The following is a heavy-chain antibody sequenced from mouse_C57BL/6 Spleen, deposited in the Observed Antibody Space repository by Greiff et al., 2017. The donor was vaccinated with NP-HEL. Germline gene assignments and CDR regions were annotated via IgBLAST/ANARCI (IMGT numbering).Heavy chain of an antibody. D-gene: IGHD1-1*01. V-gene: IGHV1-52*01. CDR1: GYTFTSYW. CDR3: ARTIYYYGSSPFDY. Sequence: QVQLKQPGAELVRPGSSVKLSCKASGYTFTSYWMHWVKQRPIQGLEWIGNIDPSDSETHYNQKFKDKATLTVDKSSSTAYMQLSSLTSEDSAVYYCARTIYYYGSSPFDYWGQGTTLTVSS. J-gene: IGHJ2*01. CDR2: IDPSDSET.